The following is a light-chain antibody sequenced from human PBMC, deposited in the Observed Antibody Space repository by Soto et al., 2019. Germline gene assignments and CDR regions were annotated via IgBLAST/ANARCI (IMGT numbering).Light chain of an antibody. CDR2: DVS. CDR1: QSLSSSS. J-gene: IGKJ1*01. V-gene: IGKV3-20*01. CDR3: QQYDSSPET. Sequence: EIALAQSPGTLSLSPGERAALSCRASQSLSSSSLAWYQQKPGQAPRLLIYDVSTRATGIPDRFSGTGSGTDFPLPISRLEPEDFAVYYCQQYDSSPETFAQGTKVDIK.